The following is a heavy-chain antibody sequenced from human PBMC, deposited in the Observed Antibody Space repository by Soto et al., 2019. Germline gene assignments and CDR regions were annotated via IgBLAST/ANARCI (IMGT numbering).Heavy chain of an antibody. Sequence: QVQLQQWGAGLLKPSETLSLTCAVSGGSLSNYYWSWIRQPPGKGLEWIGEIYHSGSTNYNPSLKSRVAISVDTSKNQFYLKLSSVTAADTTVHYCAASKNYFFQGGGSNHVPLVFWGLGTLVTVSS. CDR3: AASKNYFFQGGGSNHVPLVF. CDR1: GGSLSNYY. CDR2: IYHSGST. V-gene: IGHV4-34*02. D-gene: IGHD2-15*01. J-gene: IGHJ4*02.